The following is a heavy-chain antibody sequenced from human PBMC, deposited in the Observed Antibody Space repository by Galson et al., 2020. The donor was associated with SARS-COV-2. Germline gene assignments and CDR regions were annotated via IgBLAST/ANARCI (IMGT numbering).Heavy chain of an antibody. CDR3: ARSASGGYLFYFDY. J-gene: IGHJ4*02. CDR2: ISYDGSNK. V-gene: IGHV3-30*04. Sequence: QLGESLKISCAAPGFTFSSYAMHWVRQAPGKGLEWVAVISYDGSNKYYADSVKGRFTISRDNSKHTLYLQMNSLRAEDTAVYYCARSASGGYLFYFDYWGQGTLVTVSS. D-gene: IGHD1-26*01. CDR1: GFTFSSYA.